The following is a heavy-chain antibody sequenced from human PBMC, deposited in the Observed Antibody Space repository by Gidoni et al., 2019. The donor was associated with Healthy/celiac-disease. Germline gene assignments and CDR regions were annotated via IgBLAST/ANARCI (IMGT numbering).Heavy chain of an antibody. CDR1: GGSFSGYS. CDR3: SRGLGGKFMDYYYYYMDV. V-gene: IGHV4-34*01. Sequence: QVQLQQWGAGLLKPSETLSLTCAVYGGSFSGYSCSWIRQPPGKGLEWIGEINHSGSTNYNPSLKSRVTISVDTSKTQFSLKLSSVTAADTAVYYCSRGLGGKFMDYYYYYMDVWGKGTTVTVSS. CDR2: INHSGST. J-gene: IGHJ6*03. D-gene: IGHD1-1*01.